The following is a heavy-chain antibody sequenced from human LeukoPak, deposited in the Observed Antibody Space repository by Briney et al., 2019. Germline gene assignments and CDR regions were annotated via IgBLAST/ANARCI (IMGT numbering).Heavy chain of an antibody. CDR2: ISSSGGTT. V-gene: IGHV3-23*01. D-gene: IGHD6-13*01. CDR3: AKDHGLGAAAVYNWFDP. Sequence: GGSLRLSCAASGFTFSSYAMSWVRQAPGKGLEWVAVISSSGGTTYYADSVKGRFTISRDNSKHTLNLQLNSLRAGDTAVYYCAKDHGLGAAAVYNWFDPWGQGTLVTVSS. J-gene: IGHJ5*02. CDR1: GFTFSSYA.